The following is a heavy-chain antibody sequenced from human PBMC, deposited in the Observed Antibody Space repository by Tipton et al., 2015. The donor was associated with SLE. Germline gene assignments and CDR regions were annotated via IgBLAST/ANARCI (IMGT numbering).Heavy chain of an antibody. CDR1: GFTFSSYA. CDR3: ARYIVGAQYFDY. CDR2: IWYDGSNK. D-gene: IGHD1-26*01. V-gene: IGHV3-30*14. Sequence: SLRLSCAASGFTFSSYAVHWVRQAPGKGLEWVAVIWYDGSNKYYADSVKGRFSISRDNSKNTLYLQMNSLRAEDMAIYYCARYIVGAQYFDYWGQGTLVTVSS. J-gene: IGHJ4*02.